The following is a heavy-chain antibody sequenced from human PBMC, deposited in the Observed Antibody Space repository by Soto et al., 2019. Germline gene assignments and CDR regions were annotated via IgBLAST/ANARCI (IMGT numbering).Heavy chain of an antibody. J-gene: IGHJ4*02. CDR3: TRDPVDDLKGEY. CDR2: IYSDGRT. D-gene: IGHD3-16*01. Sequence: EVQLVESGGGLIQPGGSLRLSCAAYGFTVSNKYFSWVRQAPGKGLEWVSVIYSDGRTFYADSVKGRFTISRDSSKNTLFLQMHSLRVEDTALYYCTRDPVDDLKGEYWGQGTLVTVSS. CDR1: GFTVSNKY. V-gene: IGHV3-53*01.